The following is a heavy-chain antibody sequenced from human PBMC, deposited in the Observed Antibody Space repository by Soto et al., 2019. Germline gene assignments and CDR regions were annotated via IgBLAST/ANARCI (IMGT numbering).Heavy chain of an antibody. Sequence: PSKTLSLTCTVSGASIRSTDYYWSWIRQAPGKGLEWIGYVYYTGSTYYNPSLMSRLTISVDTSKNQFSLKLTSVTAAETAVYYCVRTAREGAVAPHWFDRWGQGTQVTASS. CDR1: GASIRSTDYY. J-gene: IGHJ5*02. CDR2: VYYTGST. D-gene: IGHD2-21*02. CDR3: VRTAREGAVAPHWFDR. V-gene: IGHV4-30-4*01.